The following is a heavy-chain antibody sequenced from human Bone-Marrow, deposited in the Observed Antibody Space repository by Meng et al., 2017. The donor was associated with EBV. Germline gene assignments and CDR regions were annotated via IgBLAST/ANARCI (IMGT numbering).Heavy chain of an antibody. CDR2: IYHSGST. V-gene: IGHV4-4*02. D-gene: IGHD1-26*01. CDR3: ARDRWKLQKAFEY. J-gene: IGHJ4*02. CDR1: GGSISSKSL. Sequence: VPLKGSGPAPLQPSGTLSPPCSVSGGSISSKSLWSWARQPPGKGLEWIGEIYHSGSTTFNPSLKSRVTLSLDNSKNQFSLKLSSVTAADTAVYYCARDRWKLQKAFEYWGQGTLVTVSS.